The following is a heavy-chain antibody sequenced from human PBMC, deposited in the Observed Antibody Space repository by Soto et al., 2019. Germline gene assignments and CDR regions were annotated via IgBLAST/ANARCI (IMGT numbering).Heavy chain of an antibody. CDR2: ICSDGSST. J-gene: IGHJ4*02. CDR1: GFTFSGSW. Sequence: EVQLVESGGGLVQPGGSLRLSCAASGFTFSGSWMHWVRQAPGKGLVWVSRICSDGSSTTYADSVKGRFTISRDNAKNMLYLQMNSLRAEDTAVYYCATAGNGTFTYWGQGTLATVSS. D-gene: IGHD1-1*01. V-gene: IGHV3-74*03. CDR3: ATAGNGTFTY.